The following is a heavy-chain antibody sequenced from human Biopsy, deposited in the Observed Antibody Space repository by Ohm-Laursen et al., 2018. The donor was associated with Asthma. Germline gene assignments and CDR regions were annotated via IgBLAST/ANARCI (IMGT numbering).Heavy chain of an antibody. CDR3: ARAQDYYDSRGYYRSFDY. D-gene: IGHD3-22*01. J-gene: IGHJ4*02. Sequence: TLSLTCTVSYGSITSGGYYWTWTRQHPGKGLEWIGFIYYSGSTYYNPSLKSRVSISIGTSKNQFSLKLSSVTAADTAVYYCARAQDYYDSRGYYRSFDYWGQGTLVTVSS. CDR1: YGSITSGGYY. V-gene: IGHV4-31*03. CDR2: IYYSGST.